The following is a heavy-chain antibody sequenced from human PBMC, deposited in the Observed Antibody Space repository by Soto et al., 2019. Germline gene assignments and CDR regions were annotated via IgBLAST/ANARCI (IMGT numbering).Heavy chain of an antibody. J-gene: IGHJ4*02. CDR3: ASLNGGRFLDKGDY. CDR2: INHFGSP. V-gene: IGHV4-34*01. Sequence: QVQLHQWGAGMLKPSETLSLTCGVYNGSFMGYYWTWVRQPPGKGLEWIGEINHFGSPNYNPSLKRRAAISIDTSKRQFSLRLRSLTAADTAVYYCASLNGGRFLDKGDYWSQGILVTVSS. D-gene: IGHD3-3*01. CDR1: NGSFMGYY.